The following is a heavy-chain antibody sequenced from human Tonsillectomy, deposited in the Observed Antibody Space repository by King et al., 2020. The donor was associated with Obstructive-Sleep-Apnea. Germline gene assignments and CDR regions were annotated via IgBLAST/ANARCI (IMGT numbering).Heavy chain of an antibody. J-gene: IGHJ4*02. D-gene: IGHD2-15*01. CDR1: GFTFSSYW. Sequence: VQLVESGGGLVQPGGSLRLSCAASGFTFSSYWMSWVRQAPGKGLEWVANIKQDGSEKYYVDSVKGRFTISRDNAKNSLYLQMNSLRAEDTAVYYCARGRDIVGVVAATPYYFDYWGQGTLVTVSS. CDR2: IKQDGSEK. CDR3: ARGRDIVGVVAATPYYFDY. V-gene: IGHV3-7*01.